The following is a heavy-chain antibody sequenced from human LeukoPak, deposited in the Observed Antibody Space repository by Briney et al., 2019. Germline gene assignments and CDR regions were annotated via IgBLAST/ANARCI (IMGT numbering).Heavy chain of an antibody. D-gene: IGHD1-26*01. CDR1: GFTISFNY. V-gene: IGHV3-49*04. J-gene: IGHJ3*02. CDR3: TRGNSGSYYYAFDI. CDR2: IRSKAYGGTT. Sequence: GGSLRLSCAASGFTISFNYMSWVRQAPGKGLEWVGFIRSKAYGGTTEYAASVKGRFTISRDDSKSIAYLQMNSLKTEDTAVYYCTRGNSGSYYYAFDIWGQGTMVTVSS.